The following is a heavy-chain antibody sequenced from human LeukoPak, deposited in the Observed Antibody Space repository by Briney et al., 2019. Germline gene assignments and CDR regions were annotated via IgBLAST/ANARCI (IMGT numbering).Heavy chain of an antibody. J-gene: IGHJ4*02. CDR3: ARDWDIVVVVAKSAPHFDY. V-gene: IGHV3-7*01. CDR1: GFTFSSYR. Sequence: GGSLRLSCAASGFTFSSYRMSWVRQAPGKGLEWVANIKQDGSEKYYVDSVKGRFTISRDNAKNSLYLQMNSLRAEDTAVYYCARDWDIVVVVAKSAPHFDYWGQGTLVTVSS. D-gene: IGHD2-15*01. CDR2: IKQDGSEK.